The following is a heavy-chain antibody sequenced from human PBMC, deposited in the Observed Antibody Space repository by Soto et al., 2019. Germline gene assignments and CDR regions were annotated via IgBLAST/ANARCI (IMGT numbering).Heavy chain of an antibody. CDR3: AREIRLQGSTTGYYGMVV. V-gene: IGHV1-46*01. CDR1: GYTFTSYY. Sequence: ASVKVSCEASGYTFTSYYMHWLRHAPGQGLEWMGIIHPIGGSTSYAQKFQGRVTMTRDTTTSTVYMELSSVRSEDTAVYYCAREIRLQGSTTGYYGMVVWGQGATVAVSS. J-gene: IGHJ6*02. D-gene: IGHD1-26*01. CDR2: IHPIGGST.